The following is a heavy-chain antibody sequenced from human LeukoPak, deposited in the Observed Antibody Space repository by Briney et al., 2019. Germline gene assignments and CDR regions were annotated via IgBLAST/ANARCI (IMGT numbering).Heavy chain of an antibody. D-gene: IGHD1-20*01. Sequence: SGTLSLTCAVSGVSISSNLWWTWVRQPPGKGLEWIAEIHHNGSINYNPSLKSRVTISVDTSKNQFSLKLSSVTAADTAVYYCARGLITGTTTGGYGYWGQGTLVTVSS. CDR2: IHHNGSI. V-gene: IGHV4-4*02. CDR3: ARGLITGTTTGGYGY. J-gene: IGHJ4*02. CDR1: GVSISSNLW.